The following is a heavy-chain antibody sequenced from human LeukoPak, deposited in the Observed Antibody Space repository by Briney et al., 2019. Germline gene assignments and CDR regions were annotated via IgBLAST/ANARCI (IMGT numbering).Heavy chain of an antibody. D-gene: IGHD3-22*01. J-gene: IGHJ4*02. CDR1: GFTFSTYA. V-gene: IGHV3-23*01. CDR2: ISGSGGTT. Sequence: GGSLRLSCAASGFTFSTYAMHWVRQAPGKGLEWVSAISGSGGTTYYADSVKGRFTISRDSSKHTLFLQMNSLRAEDTAVYYCAKEIGSDDSSGYYPLWGFDYWGQGTLVTVSS. CDR3: AKEIGSDDSSGYYPLWGFDY.